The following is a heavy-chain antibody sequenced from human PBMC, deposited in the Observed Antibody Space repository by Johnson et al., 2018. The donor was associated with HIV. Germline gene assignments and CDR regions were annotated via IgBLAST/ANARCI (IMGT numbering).Heavy chain of an antibody. CDR1: GFTFSSYA. CDR3: ARDALQQLVPRGAFNL. V-gene: IGHV3-30*04. Sequence: QMLLVESGGGVVQPGRSLRLSCAVSGFTFSSYAMHWVRQAPGKGLEWVALISYDGSNKYYADSVKGRFTISRDNSKNTLYLQMNSLRAEDTAVYYCARDALQQLVPRGAFNLWGQGTMVTVSS. CDR2: ISYDGSNK. D-gene: IGHD6-13*01. J-gene: IGHJ3*01.